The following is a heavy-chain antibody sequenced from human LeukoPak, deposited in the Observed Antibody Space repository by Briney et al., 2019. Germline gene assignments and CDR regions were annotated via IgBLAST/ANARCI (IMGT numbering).Heavy chain of an antibody. D-gene: IGHD6-13*01. CDR3: AKDDYSSSWYYYYGMDV. J-gene: IGHJ6*02. CDR2: ISYDGSNK. V-gene: IGHV3-30*18. CDR1: GFTFSSYG. Sequence: GGSLRLSCAASGFTFSSYGMHWVRQAPGKGLEWVAVISYDGSNKYYADSVKGRFTISRDNSKNTLYLQMNSLRAEDTAVYYCAKDDYSSSWYYYYGMDVWGQGTTVTVSS.